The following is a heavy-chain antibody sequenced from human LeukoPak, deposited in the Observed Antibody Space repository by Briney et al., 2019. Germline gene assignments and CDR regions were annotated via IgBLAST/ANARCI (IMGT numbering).Heavy chain of an antibody. J-gene: IGHJ4*02. Sequence: GGSLRLSCAASGFTVSSNYMSWVRQAPGKGLEWVSVIYSGGSTYYADFVKGRFTISRDNSKNTLYLQMNSLRAEDTAVYYCARDLGTTVTTYHGYWGQGTLVTVSS. D-gene: IGHD4-11*01. CDR2: IYSGGST. CDR1: GFTVSSNY. CDR3: ARDLGTTVTTYHGY. V-gene: IGHV3-66*01.